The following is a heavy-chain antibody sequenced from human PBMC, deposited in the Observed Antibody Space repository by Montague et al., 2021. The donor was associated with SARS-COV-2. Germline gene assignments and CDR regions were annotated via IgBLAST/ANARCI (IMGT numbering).Heavy chain of an antibody. D-gene: IGHD5-24*01. V-gene: IGHV4-59*01. CDR2: IHYSGST. CDR3: ARVFPRWLQFDPYFDY. Sequence: SETLSPTCTVSGGSISSYYWSWIRQPPGKGLEWIGYIHYSGSTNYNPSLKSRVTISVDTSKNQFSLKLSSVTAADTAVYYCARVFPRWLQFDPYFDYWGQGTLVTVSS. CDR1: GGSISSYY. J-gene: IGHJ4*02.